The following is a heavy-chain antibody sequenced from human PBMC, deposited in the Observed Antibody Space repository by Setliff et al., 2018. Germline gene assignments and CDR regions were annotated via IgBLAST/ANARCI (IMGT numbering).Heavy chain of an antibody. Sequence: SVKVSCKASGDSFNNYAISWVRQAPGQGLEWMGGIIPMFGTPAYAQKFQDRVTIITDESTNTAFMQLSSLRSDDTAVYYCVREGVDSRSSTDYRYYMDVWGKGTTVTVSS. CDR2: IIPMFGTP. CDR3: VREGVDSRSSTDYRYYMDV. CDR1: GDSFNNYA. D-gene: IGHD3-22*01. V-gene: IGHV1-69*05. J-gene: IGHJ6*03.